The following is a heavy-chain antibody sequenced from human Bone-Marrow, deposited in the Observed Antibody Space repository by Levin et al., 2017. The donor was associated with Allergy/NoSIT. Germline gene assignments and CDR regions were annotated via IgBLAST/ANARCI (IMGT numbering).Heavy chain of an antibody. D-gene: IGHD3-10*01. CDR1: GFTFSNYE. CDR2: ITPDGGGT. Sequence: ASVKVSCAASGFTFSNYEMTWVRQAPGKGLDWVSTITPDGGGTYSADSVKGRFTISRDNSGNTLYLQMNGLRAEDTAIYYCAKRSGSYYEDYWGQGTLVTVSS. J-gene: IGHJ4*02. V-gene: IGHV3-23*01. CDR3: AKRSGSYYEDY.